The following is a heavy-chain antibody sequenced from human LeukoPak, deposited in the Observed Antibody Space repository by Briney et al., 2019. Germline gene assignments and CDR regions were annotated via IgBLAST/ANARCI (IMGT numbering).Heavy chain of an antibody. D-gene: IGHD6-19*01. Sequence: SETLSLTCAVSGVAFSNYYWSWVRQSPTKGLEWIGEINHSGYTNYNPSLKSRVTISIDTSKNQFSLMVISVTAADTGVYYCTRAAAGHPDWGQGTLVTVSS. CDR3: TRAAAGHPD. J-gene: IGHJ4*02. V-gene: IGHV4-34*01. CDR2: INHSGYT. CDR1: GVAFSNYY.